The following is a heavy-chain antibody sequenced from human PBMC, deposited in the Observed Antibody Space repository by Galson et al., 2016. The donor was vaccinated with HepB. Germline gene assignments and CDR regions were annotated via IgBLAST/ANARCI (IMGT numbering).Heavy chain of an antibody. D-gene: IGHD3-22*01. CDR3: ATYYDSSGHDN. CDR2: IYYSGSP. V-gene: IGHV4-61*01. J-gene: IGHJ4*02. CDR1: GRSINSGSYY. Sequence: LSLTCTVSGRSINSGSYYWSWIRQPPGKELEWIGYIYYSGSPNYNPSLKSRVIISVDTSKNQFSLKLNSVTAADTAMYYCATYYDSSGHDNWGRGTLVTVSS.